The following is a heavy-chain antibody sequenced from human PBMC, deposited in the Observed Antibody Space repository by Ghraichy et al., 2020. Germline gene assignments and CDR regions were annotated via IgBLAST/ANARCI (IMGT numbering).Heavy chain of an antibody. D-gene: IGHD3-22*01. J-gene: IGHJ3*02. V-gene: IGHV3-23*01. Sequence: GGSLRLSCAASGFTFSSYAMSWVRQAPGKGLEWVSAISGSGGSTYYADSVKGRFTIPRDNSKNTLYLQMNSLRAEDTAVYYCAKDRRYYDSSGYSDAFDIWGQGTMVTVSS. CDR3: AKDRRYYDSSGYSDAFDI. CDR1: GFTFSSYA. CDR2: ISGSGGST.